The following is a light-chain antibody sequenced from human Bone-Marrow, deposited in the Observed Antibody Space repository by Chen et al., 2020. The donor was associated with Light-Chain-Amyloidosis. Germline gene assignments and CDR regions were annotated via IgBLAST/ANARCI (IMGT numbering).Light chain of an antibody. CDR2: EVT. Sequence: QSALTQPASVSGSPGQSLDISCTGTSSDVGGDNHVSWYQQHPDKAPKLMIYEVTNRPSWVPDRFSGSKSDNTASLTISGLQTEDEADYFCSSYTITNTLVFGSGTRVTVL. CDR1: SSDVGGDNH. J-gene: IGLJ1*01. V-gene: IGLV2-14*01. CDR3: SSYTITNTLV.